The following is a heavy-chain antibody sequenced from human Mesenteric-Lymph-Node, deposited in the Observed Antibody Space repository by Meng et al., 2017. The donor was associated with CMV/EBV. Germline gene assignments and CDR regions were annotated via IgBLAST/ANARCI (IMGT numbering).Heavy chain of an antibody. CDR3: ARHFRGVSP. D-gene: IGHD3-10*01. CDR1: GGSISSSSYY. CDR2: INHSGST. J-gene: IGHJ4*02. Sequence: SETLSLTCTVSGGSISSSSYYWIWIRQPPGKGLEWIGEINHSGSTKYNPSLKSRVTISVDTSKKQFSLKLTSVTAADTAVYYCARHFRGVSPWGQGTLVTVSS. V-gene: IGHV4-39*01.